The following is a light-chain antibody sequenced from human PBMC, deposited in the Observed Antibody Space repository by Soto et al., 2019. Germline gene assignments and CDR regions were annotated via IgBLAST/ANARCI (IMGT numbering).Light chain of an antibody. CDR1: SPHIGAGYD. V-gene: IGLV1-40*01. CDR2: GDT. Sequence: QSVLTQPPSVSGAPGQRVTISCTGSSPHIGAGYDVHWYQQLPGTAPKLLISGDTNRPSGVPDRFSGSKSGTSASLAITGLQAEDEADYYCQSYDNSLSGWLFGGGTKLTVL. J-gene: IGLJ2*01. CDR3: QSYDNSLSGWL.